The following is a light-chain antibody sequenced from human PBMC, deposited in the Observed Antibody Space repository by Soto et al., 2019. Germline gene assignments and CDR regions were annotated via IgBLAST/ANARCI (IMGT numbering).Light chain of an antibody. J-gene: IGLJ1*01. CDR2: EVS. CDR3: SSYTSSSTYV. Sequence: QSALTQPASVSGSPGQSITISCAGTISDIGGYDFVSWYQQHPGEAPKLIIFEVSNRPSGISHRFSGSKSGSTASLTISGLQAEDEADYYCSSYTSSSTYVFGTGTKLTVL. V-gene: IGLV2-14*01. CDR1: ISDIGGYDF.